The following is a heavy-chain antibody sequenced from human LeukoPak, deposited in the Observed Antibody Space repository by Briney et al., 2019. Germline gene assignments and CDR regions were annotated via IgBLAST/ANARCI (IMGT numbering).Heavy chain of an antibody. CDR2: IYPNGGT. CDR3: ARTKRTSHYYFDY. CDR1: GGSITGYY. V-gene: IGHV4-4*07. D-gene: IGHD2-2*01. J-gene: IGHJ4*02. Sequence: SETLSLTCSVSGGSITGYYWSWIRQPAGKGLEWIGRIYPNGGTNYNPSLESRATMSVDTSKNQFSLKLTSVTAADTAMYYCARTKRTSHYYFDYWGQGTLATVSS.